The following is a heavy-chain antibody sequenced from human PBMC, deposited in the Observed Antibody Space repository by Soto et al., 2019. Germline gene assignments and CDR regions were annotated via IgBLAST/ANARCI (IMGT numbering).Heavy chain of an antibody. D-gene: IGHD5-18*01. V-gene: IGHV3-9*01. J-gene: IGHJ4*02. CDR1: GFTFDDYA. Sequence: GGSLRLSCAVSGFTFDDYAMHWVRQVLGKGLEWVSSISWNSGNIGYADSVKGRFTTSRDNAKNSLYLQMNSLRPEDTALYYCVRSKGGYSYGTPFDYWGQGTPVTVSS. CDR3: VRSKGGYSYGTPFDY. CDR2: ISWNSGNI.